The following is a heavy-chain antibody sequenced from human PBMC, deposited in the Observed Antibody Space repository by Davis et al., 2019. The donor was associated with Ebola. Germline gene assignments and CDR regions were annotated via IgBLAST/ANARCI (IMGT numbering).Heavy chain of an antibody. CDR3: ARGITMVRALDWFDP. Sequence: AASVKVSCKASGYTFTSYDISWVRQAPGQGLEWMGWISAYNGNTNYAQKLQGRVTMTTDTSTSTAYMELRSLRSDDTAVYYCARGITMVRALDWFDPWGQGTLVTVSS. D-gene: IGHD3-10*01. V-gene: IGHV1-18*01. CDR1: GYTFTSYD. CDR2: ISAYNGNT. J-gene: IGHJ5*02.